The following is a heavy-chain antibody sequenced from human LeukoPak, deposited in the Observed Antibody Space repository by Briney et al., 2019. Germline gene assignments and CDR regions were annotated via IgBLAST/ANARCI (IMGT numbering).Heavy chain of an antibody. CDR3: ATSSGWYPKYFDY. V-gene: IGHV3-23*01. J-gene: IGHJ4*02. CDR2: ISGSGGGT. D-gene: IGHD6-19*01. CDR1: GFTFSSYH. Sequence: GGSLRLSCATSGFTFSSYHMSWVRQAPGKGLEWVSAISGSGGGTYYADSVKGRFTIPRHNSKNTLYLQMNSLRAEDTALYYCATSSGWYPKYFDYWGQGTLVTVSS.